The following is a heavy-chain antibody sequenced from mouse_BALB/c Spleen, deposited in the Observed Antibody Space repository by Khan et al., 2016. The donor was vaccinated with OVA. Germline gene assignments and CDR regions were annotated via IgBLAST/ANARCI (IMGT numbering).Heavy chain of an antibody. CDR3: ARSVTITTVVATDFDY. CDR1: GYSITSDYA. J-gene: IGHJ2*01. CDR2: ISYSGRT. D-gene: IGHD1-1*01. Sequence: VQLKESGPGLVKPSQSLSLTCTVTGYSITSDYAWNWIRQFPGNKLEWMGYISYSGRTSYNPSLKSRTPITRDTSKNQFFLQLNSVTTEDTATYYCARSVTITTVVATDFDYWGQGTTLTVSS. V-gene: IGHV3-2*02.